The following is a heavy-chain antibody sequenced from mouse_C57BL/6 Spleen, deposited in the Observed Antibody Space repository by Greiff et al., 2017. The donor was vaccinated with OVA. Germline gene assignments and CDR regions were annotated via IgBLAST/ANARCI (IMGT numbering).Heavy chain of an antibody. D-gene: IGHD1-1*01. Sequence: VQLQQSGAELVKPGASVKMSCKASGYTFTSYWITWVKQRPGQGLEWIGDIYPGSGSTNYNEKFKSKATLTVDTSSSTAYMQLSSLTSEDSAVYYCASYYGSSQAWFAYWGQGTLVTVSA. CDR2: IYPGSGST. V-gene: IGHV1-55*01. J-gene: IGHJ3*01. CDR3: ASYYGSSQAWFAY. CDR1: GYTFTSYW.